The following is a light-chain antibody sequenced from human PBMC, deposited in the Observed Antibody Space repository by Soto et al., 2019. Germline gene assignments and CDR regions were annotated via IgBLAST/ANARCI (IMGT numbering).Light chain of an antibody. CDR1: QTIPNW. V-gene: IGKV1-5*01. CDR2: DAS. CDR3: QQYKSFWT. J-gene: IGKJ1*01. Sequence: IQMTQSPSILSASVGDSIPTNYRSSQTIPNWLAWYQQKPVKAPRFLIYDASSLESWVPSRFSGSGSGTEFTLTISSLKSEDFATYYCQQYKSFWTFGQGTKVDIK.